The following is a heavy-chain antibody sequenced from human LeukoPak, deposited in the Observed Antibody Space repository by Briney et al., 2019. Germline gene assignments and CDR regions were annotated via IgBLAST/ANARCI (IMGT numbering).Heavy chain of an antibody. CDR2: ISSSSNYI. Sequence: GGSLRLSCAASGFTFSSYSMNWARQAPGKGLEWVSSISSSSNYIYYADSVKGRFTISRDNAKNSLYLQMNSLRAEDTAVYYCAREWAGRTEYYDYVWGELSGVPTGYYFDYWGQGTLVTVSS. J-gene: IGHJ4*02. V-gene: IGHV3-21*01. CDR3: AREWAGRTEYYDYVWGELSGVPTGYYFDY. CDR1: GFTFSSYS. D-gene: IGHD3-16*02.